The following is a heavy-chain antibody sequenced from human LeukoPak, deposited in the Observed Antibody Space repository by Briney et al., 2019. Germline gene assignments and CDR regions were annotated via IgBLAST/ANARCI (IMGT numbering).Heavy chain of an antibody. CDR1: NYSFTNYW. CDR2: IFPGDSDT. D-gene: IGHD3-22*01. Sequence: AGESLKISCKGRNYSFTNYWIAWVRQMPGKGLEWMGIIFPGDSDTRYSPSFQGQVTISADKSISTAYLQWSSLKASDTAMYYCARRLTYDSRAYHCLDYWGQGTLVTVSS. V-gene: IGHV5-51*01. CDR3: ARRLTYDSRAYHCLDY. J-gene: IGHJ4*02.